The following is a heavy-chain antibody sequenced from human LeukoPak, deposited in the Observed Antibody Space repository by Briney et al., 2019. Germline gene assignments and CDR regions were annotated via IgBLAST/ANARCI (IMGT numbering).Heavy chain of an antibody. Sequence: PGGSLRLSCTVSGFTVSSNSMSWVRQAPGKGLEWVSFIYSDNTHYSDSVKGRFTISRDNSKNTLYLQMNSLRAEDTAVYYCARVRYDSSGYYYLRGVGAFDIWGQGTMVTVSS. D-gene: IGHD3-22*01. CDR1: GFTVSSNS. CDR3: ARVRYDSSGYYYLRGVGAFDI. J-gene: IGHJ3*02. V-gene: IGHV3-53*01. CDR2: IYSDNT.